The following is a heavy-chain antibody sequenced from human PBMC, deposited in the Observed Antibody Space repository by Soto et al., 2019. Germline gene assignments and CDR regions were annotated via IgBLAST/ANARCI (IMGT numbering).Heavy chain of an antibody. D-gene: IGHD6-19*01. CDR1: GFTFSNAW. CDR3: TTEGRDRSGWPLDY. J-gene: IGHJ4*02. V-gene: IGHV3-15*01. CDR2: IKSKTDGGTT. Sequence: GGSLRLSCAASGFTFSNAWMSWVRQAPGKGLEWVGRIKSKTDGGTTDYAAPVKGRFTISRDDSKNTLYLQMNSLKTEDTAVYYCTTEGRDRSGWPLDYWGQGTLVTVSS.